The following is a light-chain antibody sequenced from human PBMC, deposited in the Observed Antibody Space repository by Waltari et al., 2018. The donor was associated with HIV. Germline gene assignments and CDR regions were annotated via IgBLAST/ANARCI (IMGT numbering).Light chain of an antibody. Sequence: DIQMTQSPSTLSASVGDRVTITCRASQSISNSLAWYQQKQGKAPKVLLCLASSLAYGVSSRFSGSGSGTEFTLSIDDLQPDDLATYYCQQFSSHPITFGGGTKVEIK. CDR3: QQFSSHPIT. V-gene: IGKV1-5*03. J-gene: IGKJ4*01. CDR1: QSISNS. CDR2: LAS.